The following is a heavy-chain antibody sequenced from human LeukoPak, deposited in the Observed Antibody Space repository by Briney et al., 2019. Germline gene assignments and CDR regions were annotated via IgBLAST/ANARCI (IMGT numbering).Heavy chain of an antibody. CDR2: IRVYNGNT. Sequence: GASVKISCKASGYTFITYYIYWVRQAPGQGLEWMGWIRVYNGNTNYSQKSQGRVTMTTDTSTNTAYMQLRSLRSDDTAVYFCARDSNTAMVKPLNTDVRGKGATVIVSS. J-gene: IGHJ6*03. V-gene: IGHV1-18*01. CDR1: GYTFITYY. CDR3: ARDSNTAMVKPLNTDV. D-gene: IGHD5-18*01.